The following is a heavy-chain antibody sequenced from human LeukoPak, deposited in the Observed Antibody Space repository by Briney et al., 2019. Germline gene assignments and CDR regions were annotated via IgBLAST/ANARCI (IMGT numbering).Heavy chain of an antibody. Sequence: GGSLRLSCEVSGFTFSSYVMSWVRQAPGKGLEWVSAISGSGGSTYYADSVKGRFTISRDNSKNTLYLQMNSLRAEDTAVYYCARVYCSGGSCYFDYWGQGTLVTVSS. V-gene: IGHV3-23*01. CDR2: ISGSGGST. J-gene: IGHJ4*02. CDR1: GFTFSSYV. CDR3: ARVYCSGGSCYFDY. D-gene: IGHD2-15*01.